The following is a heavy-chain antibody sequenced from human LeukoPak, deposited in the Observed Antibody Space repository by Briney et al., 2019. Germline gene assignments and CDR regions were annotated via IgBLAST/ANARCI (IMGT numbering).Heavy chain of an antibody. V-gene: IGHV3-30-3*01. CDR3: ARDPRDYYDSSGIDY. CDR2: ISYDGSNK. CDR1: GFTFSSYA. D-gene: IGHD3-22*01. J-gene: IGHJ4*02. Sequence: GSLRLSCAASGFTFSSYAMHWVRQAPGKGLEWVAVISYDGSNKYYADSVKGRFTISRDNSKNTLYLQMNSLRAEDTAVYYCARDPRDYYDSSGIDYWGQGTLVTVSS.